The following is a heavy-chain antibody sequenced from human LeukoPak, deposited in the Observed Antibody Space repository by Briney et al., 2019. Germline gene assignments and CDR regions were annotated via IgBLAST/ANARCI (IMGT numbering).Heavy chain of an antibody. CDR3: AKQVAVAGAYYFDY. CDR2: ISGSGGST. Sequence: GGSLRLSCAASGFTVSSNYMSWVRQAPGKGLEWVSAISGSGGSTYYADSVKGRFTISRDNSKNTLYLQMNSLRAEDTAVYYCAKQVAVAGAYYFDYWGQGTLVTVSS. CDR1: GFTVSSNY. V-gene: IGHV3-23*01. D-gene: IGHD6-19*01. J-gene: IGHJ4*02.